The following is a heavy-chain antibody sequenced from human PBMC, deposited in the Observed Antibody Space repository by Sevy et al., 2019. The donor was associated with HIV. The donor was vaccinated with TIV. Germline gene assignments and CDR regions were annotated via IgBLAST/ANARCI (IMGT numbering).Heavy chain of an antibody. D-gene: IGHD6-19*01. CDR1: RFTFSDYY. J-gene: IGHJ3*02. V-gene: IGHV3-11*01. CDR2: ISSSGSTI. CDR3: GRGMEGVPGRAFDI. Sequence: GGSLRLSCAASRFTFSDYYMSWIRQAPGKGLEWLSYISSSGSTIYYADSVKGRFTISRDNAKNSLYLQMNSLRAEDTAVYYCGRGMEGVPGRAFDIWGQGTMVTVSS.